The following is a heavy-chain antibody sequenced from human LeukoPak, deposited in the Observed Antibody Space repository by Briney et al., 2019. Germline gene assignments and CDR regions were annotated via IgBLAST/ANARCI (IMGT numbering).Heavy chain of an antibody. D-gene: IGHD5-18*01. CDR1: GGSFSGYY. CDR3: ARGIGYSYGI. CDR2: INRSGST. Sequence: SETLSLTCAVYGGSFSGYYWSWIRQPPGKGLEWIGEINRSGSTNYNPSLKSRVTISVDTSKNQFSLKLSSVTAADTAVYYCARGIGYSYGIWGQGTMVTVSS. J-gene: IGHJ3*02. V-gene: IGHV4-34*01.